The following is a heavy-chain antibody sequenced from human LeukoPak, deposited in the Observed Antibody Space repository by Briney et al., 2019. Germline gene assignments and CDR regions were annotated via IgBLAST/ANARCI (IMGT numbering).Heavy chain of an antibody. CDR3: ARNTYYYDSSGYEGPDY. CDR2: INPNSGGI. V-gene: IGHV1-2*02. J-gene: IGHJ4*02. D-gene: IGHD3-22*01. Sequence: ASVKVSCKASGYTFTGYYMHWVRQAPGQGLEWMGWINPNSGGINYAQKFQGRVTMTRDTSISTAYMELSRLRSDDTAVYYCARNTYYYDSSGYEGPDYWGQGTLVTVSS. CDR1: GYTFTGYY.